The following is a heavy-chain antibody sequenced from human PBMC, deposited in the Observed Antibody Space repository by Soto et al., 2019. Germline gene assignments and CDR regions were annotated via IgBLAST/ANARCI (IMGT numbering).Heavy chain of an antibody. D-gene: IGHD3-3*02. J-gene: IGHJ6*02. Sequence: ASVKVSCKASGYTFTSYDINWVRQATGQGFEWMGWMNPNSGNTGYAQKFQGRVTMTRNTSISTAYMELSSLRSEDTAVYYCARANPTFSYYYGMDVWGQGTTVTVSS. CDR2: MNPNSGNT. CDR1: GYTFTSYD. CDR3: ARANPTFSYYYGMDV. V-gene: IGHV1-8*01.